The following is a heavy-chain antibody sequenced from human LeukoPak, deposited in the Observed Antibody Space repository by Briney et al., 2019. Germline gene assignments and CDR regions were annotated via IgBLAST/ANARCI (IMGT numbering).Heavy chain of an antibody. CDR3: AKEGIVATIFYGMDV. J-gene: IGHJ6*02. CDR2: ISGDGGST. V-gene: IGHV3-43*02. D-gene: IGHD5-12*01. Sequence: GGSLRLSCAASGFTFSSYAMHWVRQAPGKGLEWVSLISGDGGSTYYADSVKGRFTISRDNSKNSLYLQMNSLRTEDTALYYCAKEGIVATIFYGMDVWGQGTTVTVSS. CDR1: GFTFSSYA.